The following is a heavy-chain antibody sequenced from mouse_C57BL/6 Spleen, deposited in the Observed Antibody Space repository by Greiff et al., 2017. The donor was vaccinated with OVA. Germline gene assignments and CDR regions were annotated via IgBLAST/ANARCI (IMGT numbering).Heavy chain of an antibody. V-gene: IGHV1-80*01. CDR1: GYAFSSYW. Sequence: VQLQQSGAELVKPGASVKISCKASGYAFSSYWMNWVKQRPGKGLEWIGQIYPGDGDTNYNGKFKGKATLTADKSSSTAYMQLSSLTSEDSAVYFCAREEGLRWYFDVWGTGTTVTVSS. D-gene: IGHD2-4*01. CDR2: IYPGDGDT. CDR3: AREEGLRWYFDV. J-gene: IGHJ1*03.